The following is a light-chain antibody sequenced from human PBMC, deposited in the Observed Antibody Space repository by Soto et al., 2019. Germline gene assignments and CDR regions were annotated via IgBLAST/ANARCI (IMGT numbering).Light chain of an antibody. V-gene: IGLV1-44*01. CDR2: SYN. Sequence: QLVLTQPPSASGTPGQRVTISCSGSSSNIGSNTVNWYQQLPGTAPKLLIYSYNQRPSGVPDRFSGSKSVTSASLAISGLQSEDEADYYCAAWDDSLNAYVFGTGTKVTVL. CDR1: SSNIGSNT. J-gene: IGLJ1*01. CDR3: AAWDDSLNAYV.